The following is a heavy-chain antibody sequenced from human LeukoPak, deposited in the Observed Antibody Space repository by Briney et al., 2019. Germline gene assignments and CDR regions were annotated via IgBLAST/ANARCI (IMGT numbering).Heavy chain of an antibody. V-gene: IGHV3-21*01. CDR1: GFTFSSYS. CDR3: ATITIFGVVGHYYFDY. CDR2: ISSSSSYI. Sequence: GGSLRLSCAASGFTFSSYSMNWVRQAPGKGLEWVSSISSSSSYIYYADSVKGRFTISRDNAKNSLYLQMNSLRAEDTAVYYCATITIFGVVGHYYFDYWGQGTLVTVSS. D-gene: IGHD3-3*01. J-gene: IGHJ4*02.